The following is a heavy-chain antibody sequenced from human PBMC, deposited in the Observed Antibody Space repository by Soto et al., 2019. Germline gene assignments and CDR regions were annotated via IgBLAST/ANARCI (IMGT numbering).Heavy chain of an antibody. V-gene: IGHV4-59*02. CDR2: MYFGGSF. Sequence: QMQLQAWGPGLVKPSETLSLTCNVSGASVSHDYWSWIRQPPGKGLEWIGFMYFGGSFNYNPSLTSRATISVETSKNQFSMKLTSVTASDTAVYYCARSYYDSTGFAVDPWGQGTLVTVSS. CDR1: GASVSHDY. D-gene: IGHD3-22*01. J-gene: IGHJ5*02. CDR3: ARSYYDSTGFAVDP.